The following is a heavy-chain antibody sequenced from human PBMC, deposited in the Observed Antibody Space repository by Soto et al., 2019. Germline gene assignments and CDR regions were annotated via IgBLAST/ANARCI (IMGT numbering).Heavy chain of an antibody. CDR2: INHSGST. V-gene: IGHV4-34*01. D-gene: IGHD3-16*01. CDR1: GGSFSGYY. Sequence: SETLSLTCAVYGGSFSGYYWSWIRQPPGTGLEWIGEINHSGSTNYNPSLKSRVTISVDTSKNQFSLKLISVTAADRAVYYCARRRLTRSGEFRYYYNYGMDIWGQGTTVTDS. J-gene: IGHJ6*02. CDR3: ARRRLTRSGEFRYYYNYGMDI.